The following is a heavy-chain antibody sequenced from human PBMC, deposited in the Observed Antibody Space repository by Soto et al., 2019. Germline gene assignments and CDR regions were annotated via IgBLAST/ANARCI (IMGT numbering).Heavy chain of an antibody. D-gene: IGHD2-2*02. CDR2: INHGGST. V-gene: IGHV4-34*01. CDR3: ARVSVVVPATVHYVDY. CDR1: GGYFSGYY. Sequence: SLTCAFYGGYFSGYYWCWSRQQPGKGLEWIGDINHGGSTNYNPSLKSRVTISLDTAKNQFSLKLSSVTAAETAIYYCARVSVVVPATVHYVDYWGQGTRVTVSS. J-gene: IGHJ4*02.